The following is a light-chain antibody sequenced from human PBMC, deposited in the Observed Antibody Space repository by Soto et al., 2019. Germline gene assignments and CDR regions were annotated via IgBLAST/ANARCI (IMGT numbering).Light chain of an antibody. V-gene: IGKV3-20*01. J-gene: IGKJ4*01. CDR1: QSVSRSY. Sequence: EIVLTQSPGTLSFSPGERDTLSCRASQSVSRSYLAWYQQKLGQPPRHLIYGASNRTTGNPDRFRGSGSGTDFTLTIGSLEPEDFAVYYCQQYATSPPTFGGGTEVEIK. CDR2: GAS. CDR3: QQYATSPPT.